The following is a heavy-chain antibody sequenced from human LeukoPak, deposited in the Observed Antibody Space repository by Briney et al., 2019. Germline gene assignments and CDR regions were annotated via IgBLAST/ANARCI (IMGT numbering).Heavy chain of an antibody. CDR3: ARGGGYSYGYVWFDP. J-gene: IGHJ5*02. V-gene: IGHV4-59*01. CDR1: GCSISSYY. CDR2: IYYSGST. Sequence: SETLSLTCTVSGCSISSYYWSWIRQPPGKGLEWIGYIYYSGSTNSNPSLKSRVTISVDTSKNQFSLKLSSVTAADTAVYYCARGGGYSYGYVWFDPWGQGTLVTVSS. D-gene: IGHD5-18*01.